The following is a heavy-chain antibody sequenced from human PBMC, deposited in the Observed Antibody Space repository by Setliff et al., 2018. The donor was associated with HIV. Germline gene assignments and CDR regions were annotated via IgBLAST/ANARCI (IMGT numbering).Heavy chain of an antibody. J-gene: IGHJ4*02. CDR3: ARHSPSDY. CDR1: GDSISTDY. V-gene: IGHV4-59*08. Sequence: PSETLSLTCTVSGDSISTDYWTWIRQPPGKGLEWIGYIYNSVSTSYNPSLKSRVTISVDTSKDQFSLKLSSVTAADTAVYYCARHSPSDYWGQGTLVTVSS. CDR2: IYNSVST.